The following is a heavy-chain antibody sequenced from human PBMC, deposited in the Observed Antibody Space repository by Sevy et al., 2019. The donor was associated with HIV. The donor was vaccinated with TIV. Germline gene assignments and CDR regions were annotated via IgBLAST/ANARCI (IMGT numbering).Heavy chain of an antibody. D-gene: IGHD1-26*01. J-gene: IGHJ4*02. CDR2: ISYDGSNK. CDR1: GFTFSSYG. CDR3: AKSKWELANYYFDY. V-gene: IGHV3-30*18. Sequence: GGSLRLSCAASGFTFSSYGMHWVRQAPGKGLEWVAVISYDGSNKYYADSVKGRFTISRDNSKNTLYLQMNSLRAEDTAVYYCAKSKWELANYYFDYWGQGTLVTVSS.